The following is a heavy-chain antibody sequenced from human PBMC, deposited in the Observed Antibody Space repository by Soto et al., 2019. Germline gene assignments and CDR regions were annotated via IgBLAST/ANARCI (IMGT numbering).Heavy chain of an antibody. J-gene: IGHJ6*02. V-gene: IGHV4-31*03. D-gene: IGHD3-3*01. CDR2: IYYSGST. CDR1: GCSISSGGYY. Sequence: PSETLSLPCPVSGCSISSGGYYWSWIRQHPGKGLEWIGYIYYSGSTYYNPSLKSRVTISVDTSKNQFSLKLSSVTAADTAVYYCARELTGGLRFLGVGMDVWGQGTTVTVSS. CDR3: ARELTGGLRFLGVGMDV.